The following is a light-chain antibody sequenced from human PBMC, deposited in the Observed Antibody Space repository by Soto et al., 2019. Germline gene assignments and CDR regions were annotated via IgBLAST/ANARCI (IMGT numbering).Light chain of an antibody. Sequence: EIVMTQSPATLSVSPGERATLSCRASQSVSSNLAWYQQKPGQAPWLLIYGASTRATAIPARFSGSGSGTEFTLTISRLQTEDFAVYFCQQYNNWPWTCGPETKADI. CDR1: QSVSSN. J-gene: IGKJ1*01. CDR3: QQYNNWPWT. V-gene: IGKV3-15*01. CDR2: GAS.